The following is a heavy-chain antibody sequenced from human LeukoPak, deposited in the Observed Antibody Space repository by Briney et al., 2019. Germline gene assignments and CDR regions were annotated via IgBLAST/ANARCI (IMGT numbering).Heavy chain of an antibody. D-gene: IGHD1-26*01. V-gene: IGHV3-30-3*01. Sequence: GGSLRLSCAASGFTFSSYAMHWVRQAPGKGLEWVAVISYDGSNKYYADSVKGRFTISRDNSKNTLYLQMNSLRAEDTAVYYCARDNLVGANLSFDYWGQGTLVTVSS. CDR1: GFTFSSYA. CDR3: ARDNLVGANLSFDY. CDR2: ISYDGSNK. J-gene: IGHJ4*02.